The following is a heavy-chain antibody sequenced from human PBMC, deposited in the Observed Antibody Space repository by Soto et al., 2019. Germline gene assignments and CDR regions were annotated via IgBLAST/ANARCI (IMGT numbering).Heavy chain of an antibody. D-gene: IGHD1-20*01. V-gene: IGHV4-31*03. CDR3: ARGAYRAYNVLPMDV. J-gene: IGHJ6*02. CDR2: IYYSGPT. Sequence: SETLSLTCTVSGGSISGADYYWSWIRQRPGKGLEWIGYIYYSGPTYYNPSLKSRLTISVDRSTNHFSLKLRSVTSADTAVYYCARGAYRAYNVLPMDVWGQGTTVTVSS. CDR1: GGSISGADYY.